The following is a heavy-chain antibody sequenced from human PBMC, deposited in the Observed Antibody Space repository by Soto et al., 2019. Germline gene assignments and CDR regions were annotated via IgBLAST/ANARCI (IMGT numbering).Heavy chain of an antibody. D-gene: IGHD1-20*01. CDR3: ARSTYNWNDPYAFAI. V-gene: IGHV4-39*01. Sequence: QLLESGPGLVKPSETLSLTCTVSGGSISSSSYYWGWIRQPPGKGLEWIGSIYYSGSTYYNPSLKSRVTISVDTSKNQFSRKLSSVTAADTAVYYCARSTYNWNDPYAFAIWGQGTMVTVSS. CDR2: IYYSGST. CDR1: GGSISSSSYY. J-gene: IGHJ3*02.